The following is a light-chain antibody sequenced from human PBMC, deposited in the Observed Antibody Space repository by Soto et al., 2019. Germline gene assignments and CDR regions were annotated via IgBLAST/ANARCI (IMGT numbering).Light chain of an antibody. Sequence: ESVLTQSPGTLSLSPGERATLSCRASETVGSAYLAWYQHKPGHAPRLLIYGTSSRATGIPDRISGSGSGTEFTLTISSLEPDDFAVYYCQQYGSSRCTFGQGTKVEAK. CDR3: QQYGSSRCT. CDR1: ETVGSAY. V-gene: IGKV3-20*01. J-gene: IGKJ1*01. CDR2: GTS.